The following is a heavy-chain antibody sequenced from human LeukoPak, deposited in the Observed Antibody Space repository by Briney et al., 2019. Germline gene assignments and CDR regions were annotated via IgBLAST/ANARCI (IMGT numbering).Heavy chain of an antibody. J-gene: IGHJ4*02. CDR1: GGSISGYY. V-gene: IGHV4-4*07. CDR3: ARTSFFDY. CDR2: IYSSGST. Sequence: PSETLSLTCTVSGGSISGYYWSWIRQPAGKGLEWIGRIYSSGSTNYNPSLKSRVTMSVDTPKNQFSLKLSSADTAVYYCARTSFFDYWGQGTLVTVSS.